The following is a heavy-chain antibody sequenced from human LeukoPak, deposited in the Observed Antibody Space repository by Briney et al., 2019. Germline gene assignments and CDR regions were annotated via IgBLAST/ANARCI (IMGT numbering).Heavy chain of an antibody. CDR1: GFTFSSYA. V-gene: IGHV3-30-3*01. CDR2: ISHDGSNK. J-gene: IGHJ3*02. CDR3: ARGRRLRYFDWLSENDAFDI. D-gene: IGHD3-9*01. Sequence: PGGSLRLSCAASGFTFSSYAMHWVRQAPGKGLEWVAVISHDGSNKYYADSVKGRFTISRDNSKDTLYLQMNSLRAEDTAVYYCARGRRLRYFDWLSENDAFDIWGQGTMVTVSS.